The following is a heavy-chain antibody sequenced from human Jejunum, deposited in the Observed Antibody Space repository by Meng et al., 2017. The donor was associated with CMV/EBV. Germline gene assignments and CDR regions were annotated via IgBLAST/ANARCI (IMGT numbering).Heavy chain of an antibody. CDR3: AKESSFGSTVGTFIDY. CDR2: ISGGGVST. Sequence: SGFTFSSYDMTWVRQAPGMGLEWVASISGGGVSTYYADSVKGRFTISRDNSKNTLFVQINSLRAEDTAVYYCAKESSFGSTVGTFIDYWGQGTLVTVSS. V-gene: IGHV3-23*01. J-gene: IGHJ4*02. D-gene: IGHD6-13*01. CDR1: GFTFSSYD.